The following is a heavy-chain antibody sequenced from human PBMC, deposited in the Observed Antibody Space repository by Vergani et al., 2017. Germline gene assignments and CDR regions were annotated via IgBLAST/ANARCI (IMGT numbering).Heavy chain of an antibody. Sequence: QVKLQESGPGLVKPSETLSLTCTVSGASVNSYYWSWIRQPPGKGLEWMGYVSFRGDTLYDPSVKGRMTISLNTSSNQFSLYLTSVTAADTAVYYCARSGMYYGAGSPDYWGQGTMVAVSS. V-gene: IGHV4-59*02. CDR2: VSFRGDT. J-gene: IGHJ4*02. CDR3: ARSGMYYGAGSPDY. CDR1: GASVNSYY. D-gene: IGHD3-10*01.